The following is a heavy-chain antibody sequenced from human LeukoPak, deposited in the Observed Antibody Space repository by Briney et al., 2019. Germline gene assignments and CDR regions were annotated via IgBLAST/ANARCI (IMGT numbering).Heavy chain of an antibody. CDR3: ARKRSFDL. V-gene: IGHV4-59*02. Sequence: SETLSLTCAVSGDSVSNYYWSWIRQPPGKRLEWIGCIYYSESATYNPSLKSRVTISLDTSKNQFFLKLSSVTAADTAVYYCARKRSFDLWGQGTLVTVSS. D-gene: IGHD3-9*01. CDR1: GDSVSNYY. CDR2: IYYSESA. J-gene: IGHJ4*02.